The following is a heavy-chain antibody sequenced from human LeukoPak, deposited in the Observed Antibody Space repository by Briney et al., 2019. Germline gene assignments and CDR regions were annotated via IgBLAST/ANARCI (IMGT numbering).Heavy chain of an antibody. V-gene: IGHV3-48*03. J-gene: IGHJ4*02. CDR3: ARGGSYVHY. CDR1: GFTFNSYE. CDR2: INSGGSAI. Sequence: PGGSLRLSCAASGFTFNSYEMNWVRQAPGKGLEWVSYINSGGSAIYYADSVKGRFTISRDNAENSLYLQMNSLRADDTAVYYCARGGSYVHYWGQGTLVTVSS. D-gene: IGHD1-26*01.